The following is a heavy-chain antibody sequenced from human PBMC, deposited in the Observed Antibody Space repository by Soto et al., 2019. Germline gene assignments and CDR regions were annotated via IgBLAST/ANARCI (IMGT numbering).Heavy chain of an antibody. D-gene: IGHD6-13*01. V-gene: IGHV3-23*01. CDR3: ARLPHSSSWYVLICCFGMDV. Sequence: EVQLLESGGGLVQPGGSLRLSCAASGFTFSSYAMSWVRQAPGKGLEWVSAISGSGGSTYYADSEKGRFTISRDNSKNTLYLQMNSRRAEDTAVYYCARLPHSSSWYVLICCFGMDVWGQGSTVRVS. J-gene: IGHJ6*01. CDR1: GFTFSSYA. CDR2: ISGSGGST.